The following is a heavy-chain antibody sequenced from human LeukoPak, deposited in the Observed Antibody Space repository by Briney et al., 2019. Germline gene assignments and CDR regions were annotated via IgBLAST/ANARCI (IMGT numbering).Heavy chain of an antibody. CDR2: INSDGSST. J-gene: IGHJ5*02. CDR1: GFTFSSYW. D-gene: IGHD6-13*01. CDR3: ASRQMAAAGFDP. Sequence: PGGSLRLSCAASGFTFSSYWMHWVRQAPGKGLVWVSRINSDGSSTSYADSVKGRFTISRDNAKNTLYLQMNSLRAEDTAVYYCASRQMAAAGFDPWGQGTLVTVSS. V-gene: IGHV3-74*01.